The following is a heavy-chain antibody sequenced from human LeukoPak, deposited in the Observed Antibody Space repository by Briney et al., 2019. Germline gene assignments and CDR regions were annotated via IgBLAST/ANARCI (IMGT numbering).Heavy chain of an antibody. V-gene: IGHV3-30*04. J-gene: IGHJ3*02. CDR3: ARVGYGSGEDDTLDI. CDR1: GFTFSTYD. Sequence: PGGSLRLSCAAAGFTFSTYDMHWVRQAPGKGLEWVAVISYDATNKCYGDSLRGRFTISRDNSKNTLFLQMNSLRPEDTAVYYCARVGYGSGEDDTLDIWGQGTMVTVS. D-gene: IGHD3-10*01. CDR2: ISYDATNK.